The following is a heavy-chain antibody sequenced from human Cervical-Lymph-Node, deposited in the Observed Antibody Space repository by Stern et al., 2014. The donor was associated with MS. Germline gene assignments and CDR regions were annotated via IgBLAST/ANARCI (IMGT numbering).Heavy chain of an antibody. J-gene: IGHJ4*02. D-gene: IGHD5-18*01. V-gene: IGHV4-4*07. CDR1: GASISGHY. Sequence: VQLVESGPGLVKPSETLSLTCTVSGASISGHYWNWIRQSAGEGLEWIGRIYVSGDTNYNPSLTSRLSMSVDTSQNQFSLRLSSVTAADTAIYYCARERPMVTTGFDYWGQGILVTVSS. CDR3: ARERPMVTTGFDY. CDR2: IYVSGDT.